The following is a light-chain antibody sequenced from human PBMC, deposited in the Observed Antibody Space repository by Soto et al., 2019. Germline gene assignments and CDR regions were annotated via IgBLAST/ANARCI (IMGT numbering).Light chain of an antibody. CDR2: DAS. Sequence: EIVMTQSPATLSVSPGERATLSCRASQNILSNLAWYQQKPGQAPRLLIYDASNRATGIPARFSGSGSGTEFTLTISSLQPDDFATYYCQQYNSYPWTFGQGTKVDIK. CDR3: QQYNSYPWT. V-gene: IGKV3D-15*01. J-gene: IGKJ1*01. CDR1: QNILSN.